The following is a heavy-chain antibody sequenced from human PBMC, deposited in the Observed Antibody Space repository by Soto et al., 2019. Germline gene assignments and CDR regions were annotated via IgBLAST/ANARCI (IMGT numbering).Heavy chain of an antibody. CDR1: GFTFSNAW. CDR3: TTAGTPDYYYYYGMDV. J-gene: IGHJ6*02. CDR2: IKSKTDGGTT. Sequence: EVPLVESGGGLVKPGGSLRLSCAASGFTFSNAWMSWVRQAPGKGLEWVGRIKSKTDGGTTDYAAPVKGRFTISRDDSKNTLYLQMNSLKTEDTAVYYCTTAGTPDYYYYYGMDVWGQGTTVTVSS. D-gene: IGHD6-13*01. V-gene: IGHV3-15*01.